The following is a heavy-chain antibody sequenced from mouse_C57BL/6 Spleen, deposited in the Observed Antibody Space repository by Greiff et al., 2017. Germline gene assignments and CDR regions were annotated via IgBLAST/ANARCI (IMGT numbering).Heavy chain of an antibody. CDR1: GYTFTSYW. CDR3: ARERDGYYEFAY. Sequence: QVQLKQPGAELVRPGTSVKLSCKASGYTFTSYWMHWVKQRPGQGLEWIGVIDPSDSYTNYNQKFKGKATLTVDTSSSTAYMQLSSLTSEDSAVYYFARERDGYYEFAYWGQGTLVTVSA. J-gene: IGHJ3*01. CDR2: IDPSDSYT. D-gene: IGHD2-3*01. V-gene: IGHV1-59*01.